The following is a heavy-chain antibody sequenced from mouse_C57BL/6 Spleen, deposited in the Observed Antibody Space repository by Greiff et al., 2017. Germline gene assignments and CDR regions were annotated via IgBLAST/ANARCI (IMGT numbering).Heavy chain of an antibody. Sequence: VKLQESGAELMKPGASVKLSCKATGYTFTGYWIEWVKQRPGHGLEWIGEIVPGSGSTNYNEKFKGKATFTADKSSNTAYMQLSSLTTEDSAIYYCARGIYEGFAYWGQGTLVTVSA. J-gene: IGHJ3*01. CDR2: IVPGSGST. CDR1: GYTFTGYW. CDR3: ARGIYEGFAY. D-gene: IGHD2-3*01. V-gene: IGHV1-9*01.